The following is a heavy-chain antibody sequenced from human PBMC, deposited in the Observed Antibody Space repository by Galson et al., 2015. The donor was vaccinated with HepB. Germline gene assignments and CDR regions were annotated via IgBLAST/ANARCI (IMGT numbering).Heavy chain of an antibody. CDR2: ISPSGDNT. V-gene: IGHV1-46*01. J-gene: IGHJ6*02. CDR1: GYIFTNYY. CDR3: AADLIKPNKTTVTTFEGSFYYYGMDV. D-gene: IGHD4-17*01. Sequence: SVKVSCKASGYIFTNYYIFWVRQAPGQGLEWMGVISPSGDNTTYAQKFQGRLTMTRDTSTSTAYMDLSSLRYEDRAVYYCAADLIKPNKTTVTTFEGSFYYYGMDVWGQGTTVTVSS.